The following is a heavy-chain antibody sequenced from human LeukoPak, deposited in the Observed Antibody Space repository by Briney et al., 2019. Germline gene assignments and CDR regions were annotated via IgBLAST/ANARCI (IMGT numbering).Heavy chain of an antibody. D-gene: IGHD6-19*01. J-gene: IGHJ6*04. V-gene: IGHV1-18*01. CDR1: VYTFSSYG. CDR3: ASIAVAGMGDV. Sequence: ASVKVSFKASVYTFSSYGISWVRQAPGQGLEWMGWISADNGNTNYAQKLQGRVTMTTDTSTSTAYMELRSLRSDDTAVYYCASIAVAGMGDVWGKGTTVTVSS. CDR2: ISADNGNT.